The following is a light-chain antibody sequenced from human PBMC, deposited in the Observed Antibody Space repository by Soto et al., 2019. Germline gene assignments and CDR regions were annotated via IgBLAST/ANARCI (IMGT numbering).Light chain of an antibody. J-gene: IGLJ1*01. Sequence: QSVLTQPPSVSGAPGQRGTISCTGSSSNIGAGYDVHWYQQLPEAAPKLLIYDNTNRPSGVPDRFSGSKSGTSASLAITGLQSEDEADYYCQSYDNSLSGYGFGTGTKV. CDR1: SSNIGAGYD. CDR2: DNT. V-gene: IGLV1-40*01. CDR3: QSYDNSLSGYG.